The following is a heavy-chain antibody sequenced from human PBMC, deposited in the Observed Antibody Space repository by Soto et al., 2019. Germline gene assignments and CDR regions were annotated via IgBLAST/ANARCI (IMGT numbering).Heavy chain of an antibody. V-gene: IGHV4-31*03. J-gene: IGHJ4*02. CDR2: ISYSGHT. CDR3: ARLGSSSWYPLGY. CDR1: GGSINSGGYY. D-gene: IGHD6-13*01. Sequence: QVQLQESGPGLVKPSQTLSLTCTVSGGSINSGGYYWSWIRQHPGKGLEWIGYISYSGHTYYNPSLKSRVTISVDTSKNQFSLKLTSVTAADTAVYYCARLGSSSWYPLGYWGQGTLVSVSS.